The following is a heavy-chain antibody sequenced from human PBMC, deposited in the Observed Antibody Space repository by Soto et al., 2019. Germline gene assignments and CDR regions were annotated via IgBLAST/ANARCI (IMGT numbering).Heavy chain of an antibody. CDR1: GGSISTYY. CDR3: AREQYNWKI. Sequence: SETLSLTCTVSGGSISTYYWSWIRQPPGKGLEWLGYIYYNGNSYYNPSLKSRLTMSVDTSKNQFSLRLSSATAADTAVYYCAREQYNWKIWGQGTLVTVSS. J-gene: IGHJ4*02. V-gene: IGHV4-59*01. CDR2: IYYNGNS. D-gene: IGHD1-20*01.